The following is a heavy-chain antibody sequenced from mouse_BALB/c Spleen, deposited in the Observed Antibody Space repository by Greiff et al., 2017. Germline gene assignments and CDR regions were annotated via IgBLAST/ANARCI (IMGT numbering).Heavy chain of an antibody. CDR1: GYTFTSYW. V-gene: IGHV1S22*01. J-gene: IGHJ2*01. D-gene: IGHD1-1*01. CDR2: IYPGSGST. CDR3: TRTYYYGSTPGYFDY. Sequence: LKQPGSELVRPGASVKLSCKASGYTFTSYWMHWVKQRHGQGLEWIGNIYPGSGSTNYDEKFKSKGTLTVDTSSSTAYMHLSSLTSEDSAVYYCTRTYYYGSTPGYFDYWGQGTTLTVSS.